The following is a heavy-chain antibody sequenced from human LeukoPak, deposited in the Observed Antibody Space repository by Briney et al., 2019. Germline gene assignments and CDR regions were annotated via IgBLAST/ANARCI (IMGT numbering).Heavy chain of an antibody. CDR2: MNPNSGNT. CDR3: ARRNYGDYLGDDY. J-gene: IGHJ4*02. CDR1: GYTFTSYD. D-gene: IGHD4-17*01. Sequence: ASVKVSCKASGYTFTSYDINWVRQATGQGLEWMGWMNPNSGNTGYAQKFQGRVTITRNTSISTAYMELSSLRSEDTAVYYRARRNYGDYLGDDYRGQGTLVTVSS. V-gene: IGHV1-8*03.